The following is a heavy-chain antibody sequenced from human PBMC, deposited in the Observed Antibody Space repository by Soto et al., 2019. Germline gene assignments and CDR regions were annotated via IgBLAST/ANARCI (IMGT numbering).Heavy chain of an antibody. V-gene: IGHV3-48*02. Sequence: PGGSLRLSCAASGFTFSSYAMHWVRQAPGKGLEWVSYISSSSSTIYYADSVKGRFTISRDNAKNSLYLQMNSLRDEDTAVYYCARMSGSPPGYYYGMDVWGQGTTVTVSS. CDR2: ISSSSSTI. D-gene: IGHD3-10*01. J-gene: IGHJ6*02. CDR1: GFTFSSYA. CDR3: ARMSGSPPGYYYGMDV.